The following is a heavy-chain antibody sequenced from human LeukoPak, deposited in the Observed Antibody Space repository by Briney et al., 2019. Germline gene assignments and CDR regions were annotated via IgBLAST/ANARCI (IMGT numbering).Heavy chain of an antibody. CDR3: ARDSVYAFDY. CDR2: ISGDGNAK. Sequence: GGSLRLSCGASGFSFSSYSINWVRQAPGKGLEWVSYISGDGNAKHYTDSVKGRFTISRDNAKNALYLQMNSLRAEDTAVYFCARDSVYAFDYWGQGTLVTVSS. J-gene: IGHJ4*02. CDR1: GFSFSSYS. V-gene: IGHV3-48*01. D-gene: IGHD2/OR15-2a*01.